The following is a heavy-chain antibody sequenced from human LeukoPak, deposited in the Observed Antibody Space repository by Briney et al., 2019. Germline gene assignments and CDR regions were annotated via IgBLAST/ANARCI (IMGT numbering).Heavy chain of an antibody. D-gene: IGHD7-27*01. CDR3: AKDGGLWVSAHWGDS. CDR1: GFTFSSYT. CDR2: ITTGGPNT. J-gene: IGHJ4*02. V-gene: IGHV3-23*01. Sequence: GGSLRLSCTASGFTFSSYTMSWVRRAPGKGLKWVSTITTGGPNTYYADSVKGRFTVSRDDSKNTLYLQMNSLRAEDTAVYYCAKDGGLWVSAHWGDSWGRGTLVTVSS.